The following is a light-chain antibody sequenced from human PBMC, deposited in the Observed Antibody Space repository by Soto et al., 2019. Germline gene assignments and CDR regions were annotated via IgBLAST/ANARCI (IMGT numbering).Light chain of an antibody. CDR2: AAS. V-gene: IGKV3D-15*01. J-gene: IGKJ1*01. Sequence: DIVMTQSPATLSVSPGERATLSCRATQSVSSSYFAWYHQNPGQPPTLLIYAASSSAAAVSDRFSGSGSGTAFSLTTSSLEQEDYAVYYCQQYNNWPPWTFGEGTKVDIK. CDR3: QQYNNWPPWT. CDR1: QSVSSSY.